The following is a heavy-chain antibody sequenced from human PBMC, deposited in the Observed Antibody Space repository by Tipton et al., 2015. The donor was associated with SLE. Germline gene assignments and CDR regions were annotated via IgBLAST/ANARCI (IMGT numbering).Heavy chain of an antibody. CDR2: IHYGGST. D-gene: IGHD3-22*01. CDR3: ARAGGHNYDSSGYHSEAFDI. J-gene: IGHJ3*02. V-gene: IGHV4-59*08. CDR1: GGSISSYY. Sequence: TLSLTCTVSGGSISSYYWSWIRQPPGKGLEWIGYIHYGGSTYYNPSLKSRVTISVDTFKNQFSLRLSSVTAADTAVYYCARAGGHNYDSSGYHSEAFDIWGQGTMVTVSS.